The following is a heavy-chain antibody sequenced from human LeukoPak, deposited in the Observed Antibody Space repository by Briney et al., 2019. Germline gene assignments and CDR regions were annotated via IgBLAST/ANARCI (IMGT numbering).Heavy chain of an antibody. CDR3: ARDPLAVAGGFDY. J-gene: IGHJ4*02. Sequence: PGGSLRLSCAASGFTFSSYSMNWVRQAPGKGLEWVAVISYDGSNKYYADSVKGRFTISRDNSKNTLYLQMNSLRAEDTAVYYCARDPLAVAGGFDYWGQGTLVTVSS. CDR1: GFTFSSYS. CDR2: ISYDGSNK. V-gene: IGHV3-30*03. D-gene: IGHD6-19*01.